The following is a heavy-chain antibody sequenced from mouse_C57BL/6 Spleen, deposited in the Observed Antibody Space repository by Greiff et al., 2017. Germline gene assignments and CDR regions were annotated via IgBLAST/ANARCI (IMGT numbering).Heavy chain of an antibody. CDR1: GYTFTSYW. CDR3: ARSHYTSDY. V-gene: IGHV1-64*01. J-gene: IGHJ2*01. D-gene: IGHD2-12*01. Sequence: VQLQQPGAELVKPGASVKLSCKASGYTFTSYWMHWVKQRPGQGLEWIGMIHPNSGSTNYNEKFKSKATLTVDKSSSTAYMQRSSLTSEDSSVYDRARSHYTSDYWGQGTTLTVSA. CDR2: IHPNSGST.